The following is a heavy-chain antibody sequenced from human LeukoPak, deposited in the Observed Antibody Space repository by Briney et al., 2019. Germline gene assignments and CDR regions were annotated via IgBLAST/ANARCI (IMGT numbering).Heavy chain of an antibody. CDR1: GITFSSYW. J-gene: IGHJ4*02. V-gene: IGHV3-74*01. Sequence: GGSLRLSCAVSGITFSSYWMHWVRQDPGRGLLWVSRINTQGTYTNYADSVKGRFTISRDNAKNTLYLQMSSLRADDTAVYYCVIDLGDYNDFRGQGTLVSVSS. CDR2: INTQGTYT. D-gene: IGHD2-15*01. CDR3: VIDLGDYNDF.